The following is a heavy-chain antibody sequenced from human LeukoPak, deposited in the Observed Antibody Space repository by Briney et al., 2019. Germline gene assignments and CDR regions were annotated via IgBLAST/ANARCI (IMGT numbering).Heavy chain of an antibody. CDR2: INPDSGGT. CDR1: GYTFTNFG. V-gene: IGHV1-2*02. Sequence: VASVKVSCKASGYTFTNFGISWLRQAPGQGLEWMGWINPDSGGTIYAQNFQGRVTMTRDTSISTAYMELSSLRSDDTAVYYCARDLGDTYGSVGDSDYWGQGTLVTVSS. CDR3: ARDLGDTYGSVGDSDY. D-gene: IGHD3-10*01. J-gene: IGHJ4*02.